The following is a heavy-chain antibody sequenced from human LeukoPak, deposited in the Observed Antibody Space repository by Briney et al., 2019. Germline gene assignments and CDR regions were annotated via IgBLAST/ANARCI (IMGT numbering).Heavy chain of an antibody. Sequence: GGSLRLSCAASGFTFSTYAMHWVRQAPGKGLEWVAIISYDGSNKYYADSVKGRFTISRDNSKNTLYLQMNSLRAEDTAVYYCAKVGIVGASGYMDVWGKGTTVTVSS. CDR3: AKVGIVGASGYMDV. J-gene: IGHJ6*03. CDR1: GFTFSTYA. CDR2: ISYDGSNK. D-gene: IGHD1-26*01. V-gene: IGHV3-30-3*01.